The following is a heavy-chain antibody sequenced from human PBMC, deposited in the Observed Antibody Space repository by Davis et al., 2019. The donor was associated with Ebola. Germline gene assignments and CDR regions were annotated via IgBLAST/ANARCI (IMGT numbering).Heavy chain of an antibody. CDR1: GYRFTGYY. CDR2: INPNSGDT. V-gene: IGHV1-2*06. D-gene: IGHD3-9*01. J-gene: IGHJ3*02. CDR3: ARESGFYLDESYDM. Sequence: ASVKVSCKASGYRFTGYYIHWVRQAPGQGLEWMGRINPNSGDTDYAQQFEGRVTMTRDTSISTAYMELSRLGSDATAFYYCARESGFYLDESYDMWGPGTMVTVSS.